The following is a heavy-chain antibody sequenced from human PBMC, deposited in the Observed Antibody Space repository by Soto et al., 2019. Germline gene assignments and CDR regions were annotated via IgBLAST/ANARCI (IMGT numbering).Heavy chain of an antibody. CDR1: GYSFPGYY. CDR2: FNPNSGGA. CDR3: ARASAAATSWFVY. Sequence: VQLVQSGAEVKKPGASVKVSCRTSGYSFPGYYIHWLRQAPGQGLQWMGWFNPNSGGANSAQTFQGRVTMTRDSSLSTVYMELSTLTSDDTAVYSCARASAAATSWFVYWGQGTLVTVSS. D-gene: IGHD2-15*01. J-gene: IGHJ4*02. V-gene: IGHV1-2*02.